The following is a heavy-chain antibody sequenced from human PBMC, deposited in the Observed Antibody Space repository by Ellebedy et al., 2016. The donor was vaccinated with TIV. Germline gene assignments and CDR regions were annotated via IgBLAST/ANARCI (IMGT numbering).Heavy chain of an antibody. D-gene: IGHD1-26*01. CDR3: AKKPGLYSGSSWVDY. V-gene: IGHV4-34*01. CDR1: GGSFSGYY. Sequence: SETLSLTCAVYGGSFSGYYWSWIRQPPGKGLEWIGEINHSGSTNYNPSLKSRVTILVETSKNQFSLKLSSVTAADTAVYYCAKKPGLYSGSSWVDYWGQGTLVTVSS. J-gene: IGHJ4*02. CDR2: INHSGST.